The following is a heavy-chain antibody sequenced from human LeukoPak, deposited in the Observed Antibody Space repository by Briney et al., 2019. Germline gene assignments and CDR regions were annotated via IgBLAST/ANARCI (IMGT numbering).Heavy chain of an antibody. D-gene: IGHD2-2*01. V-gene: IGHV3-66*01. CDR3: ARDPSAVTANTYA. CDR1: GFTVSNSW. CDR2: IFSGGDT. J-gene: IGHJ5*02. Sequence: PGGSLRLSCAASGFTVSNSWMNWVRQAPGKGLEWVSLIFSGGDTPYADSVKDRFTISRDASKNTLYLQMSNLRAEDTAVYYCARDPSAVTANTYAWGQGTLVTVSS.